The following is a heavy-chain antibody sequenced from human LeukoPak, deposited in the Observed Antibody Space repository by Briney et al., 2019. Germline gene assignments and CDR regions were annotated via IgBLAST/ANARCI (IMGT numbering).Heavy chain of an antibody. J-gene: IGHJ4*02. D-gene: IGHD1-7*01. V-gene: IGHV4-34*01. CDR1: GGSFSGYY. Sequence: SETLSLTCAVYGGSFSGYYWSWIRQPPGKGLEWIGEINHSGSTNYNPSLKSRVTISVDTSKNQFSLKLSSVTAADTAVYYCAISGTTGNAFDYWGQGTLVTVSS. CDR2: INHSGST. CDR3: AISGTTGNAFDY.